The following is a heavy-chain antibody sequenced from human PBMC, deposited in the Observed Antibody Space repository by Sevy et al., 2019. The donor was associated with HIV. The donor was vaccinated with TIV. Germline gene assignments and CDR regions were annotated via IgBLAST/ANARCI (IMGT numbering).Heavy chain of an antibody. D-gene: IGHD2-2*01. CDR1: GFTFSNYW. J-gene: IGHJ6*02. V-gene: IGHV3-7*01. CDR3: ARAEGRYHYYYYGMDV. Sequence: GGSLRLSCAASGFTFSNYWMSWVRQAPGKGLEWVANIKQDGSETYHVDSVKGRFTISRDNAKNSLYLQMHSLRVEDTAVYCCARAEGRYHYYYYGMDVWGQGTTVTVSS. CDR2: IKQDGSET.